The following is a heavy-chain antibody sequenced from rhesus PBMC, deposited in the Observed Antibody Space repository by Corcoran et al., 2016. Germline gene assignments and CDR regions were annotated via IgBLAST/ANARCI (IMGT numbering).Heavy chain of an antibody. D-gene: IGHD1-1-1*01. J-gene: IGHJ5-1*01. CDR3: ARDSWNYNGRFDV. Sequence: QVQLQESGPGLVKPPETLSLTCAVSGGSFSGYWWGWIRQPPGKGLEGIGHISSGGNNSLNPSRKSRVTLSVDTSKTQGALKLSSVTAADTAVYYCARDSWNYNGRFDVWGPGVLVTVSS. CDR1: GGSFSGYW. V-gene: IGHV4S14*01. CDR2: ISSGGNN.